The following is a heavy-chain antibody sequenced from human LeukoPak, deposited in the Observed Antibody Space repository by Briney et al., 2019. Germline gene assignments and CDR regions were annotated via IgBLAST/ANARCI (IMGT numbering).Heavy chain of an antibody. V-gene: IGHV4-59*01. CDR3: ARDRGTMVRGAPYYGMDV. CDR2: IYYSGST. D-gene: IGHD3-10*01. CDR1: GGSISSYY. J-gene: IGHJ6*02. Sequence: PSETLSLTCTVSGGSISSYYWSWIRQPPGKGLEWIGYIYYSGSTNYNPSLKSRVTISVDTSKNQFSLKLSSVTAADTAVYYCARDRGTMVRGAPYYGMDVWGQGTTVTVSS.